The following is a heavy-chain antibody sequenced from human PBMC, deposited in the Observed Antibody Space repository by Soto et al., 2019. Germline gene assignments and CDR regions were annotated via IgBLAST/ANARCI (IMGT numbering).Heavy chain of an antibody. D-gene: IGHD2-21*02. Sequence: PSETLSLTCAVSGGSISSGGYARAWIRQPPGNGLEWVGYIYQSGSTYYNPSLKSRVTIAADRSKNQFSLNLASVTAADTAVYYCARSYSGGDAYFDYWGQGTVVTVSS. V-gene: IGHV4-30-2*01. CDR1: GGSISSGGYA. CDR2: IYQSGST. CDR3: ARSYSGGDAYFDY. J-gene: IGHJ4*02.